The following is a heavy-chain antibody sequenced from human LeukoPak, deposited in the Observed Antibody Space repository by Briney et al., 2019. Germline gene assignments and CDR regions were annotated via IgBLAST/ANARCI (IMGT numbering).Heavy chain of an antibody. D-gene: IGHD3-22*01. Sequence: RPSETLSLTCAVTGNSISSGYYWGWIRQPPGKGLEWIGSIYHSGSTYYNPSLKSRVTISVDTSKNRFSLKLSSVTAADTAVYYWAGQHNSNGYTFYWGKETLSPSPQ. CDR2: IYHSGST. CDR3: AGQHNSNGYTFY. J-gene: IGHJ4*02. V-gene: IGHV4-38-2*01. CDR1: GNSISSGYY.